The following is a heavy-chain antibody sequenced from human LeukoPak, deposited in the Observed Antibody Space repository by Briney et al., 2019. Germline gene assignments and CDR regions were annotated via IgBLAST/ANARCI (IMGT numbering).Heavy chain of an antibody. J-gene: IGHJ6*02. CDR3: ASSYGDYDAYNYYGMDV. CDR1: GFTFSSYA. CDR2: ISYDGSNK. V-gene: IGHV3-30-3*01. Sequence: PGGSLRLSCAASGFTFSSYAMHWVRQAPGKGLEWVAVISYDGSNKYYADSVKGRFTISRENSKKTLYLQMNSLRAEDTAVYYCASSYGDYDAYNYYGMDVRGQGTTVTVSS. D-gene: IGHD4-17*01.